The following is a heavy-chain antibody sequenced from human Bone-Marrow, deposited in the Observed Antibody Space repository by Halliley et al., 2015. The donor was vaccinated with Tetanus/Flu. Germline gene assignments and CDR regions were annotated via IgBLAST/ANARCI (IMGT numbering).Heavy chain of an antibody. Sequence: TLSLTCIVSGDSLGSYYWSWIRQPPGKGLEWIGYIFYGGSTRYNPSLNSRVTISKDTSKNQFSLKVTSVTAADTAVYYCARGRVYGDFAYFDLWGRGSLVTVSS. CDR1: GDSLGSYY. J-gene: IGHJ2*01. D-gene: IGHD4-17*01. CDR2: IFYGGST. V-gene: IGHV4-59*01. CDR3: ARGRVYGDFAYFDL.